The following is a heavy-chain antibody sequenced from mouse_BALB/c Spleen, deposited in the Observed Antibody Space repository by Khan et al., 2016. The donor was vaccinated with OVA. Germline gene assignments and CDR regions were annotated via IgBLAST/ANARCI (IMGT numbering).Heavy chain of an antibody. V-gene: IGHV1-52*01. CDR3: ARNPFDY. J-gene: IGHJ3*01. Sequence: QVQLKQSGAELVRPGASVKLSCEASGYTFTSYWMNWVKQSPEKGLEWIGRIDPYDSETHYNQNFKDKAILTVDKSSSTAYMQLSSLTSEDSAVYYCARNPFDYWGQGTLVTVSA. CDR1: GYTFTSYW. CDR2: IDPYDSET.